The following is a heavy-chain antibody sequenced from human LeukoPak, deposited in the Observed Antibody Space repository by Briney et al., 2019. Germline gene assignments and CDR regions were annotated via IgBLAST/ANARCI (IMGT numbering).Heavy chain of an antibody. CDR1: GFTFTGYA. D-gene: IGHD3-9*01. V-gene: IGHV3-48*02. CDR2: ISTTGSTI. J-gene: IGHJ6*02. Sequence: GGSLRLSCVDSGFTFTGYAMNWVRQAPGKGLEWLSYISTTGSTIYYADSVKGRFTISRDNARNSLFLHMNSLRDEDTAVYYCARVRANFDNFGMDVWGQGTTVTVSS. CDR3: ARVRANFDNFGMDV.